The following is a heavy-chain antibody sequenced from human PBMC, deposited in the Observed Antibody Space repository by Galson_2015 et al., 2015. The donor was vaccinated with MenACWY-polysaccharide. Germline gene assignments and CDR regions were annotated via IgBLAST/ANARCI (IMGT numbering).Heavy chain of an antibody. CDR2: IYWDDDK. Sequence: PALVKPTQTLTLTCTFSGFSLSTSGVGVGWIRQPPGKALEWLALIYWDDDKRYSPSLKSRLTITKDTSKNQVVLTMTNMDPVDTATYYCAHRQSGFMVRGVITNWFDPWGQGTLVTVSS. CDR3: AHRQSGFMVRGVITNWFDP. CDR1: GFSLSTSGVG. D-gene: IGHD3-10*01. J-gene: IGHJ5*02. V-gene: IGHV2-5*02.